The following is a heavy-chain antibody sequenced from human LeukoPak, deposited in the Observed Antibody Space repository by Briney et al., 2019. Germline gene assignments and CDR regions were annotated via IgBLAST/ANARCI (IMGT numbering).Heavy chain of an antibody. J-gene: IGHJ6*02. Sequence: GGSLRLSCAASGFTFSSYSMNWVRQAPGKGLEWVSSISSSSSYIYYADSVKGRFTISRDNAKNSLYLQMNSLRAEDTAVYYCARYGKATYGMDVWGQGTTVTVSS. CDR1: GFTFSSYS. CDR3: ARYGKATYGMDV. CDR2: ISSSSSYI. V-gene: IGHV3-21*01. D-gene: IGHD3-10*01.